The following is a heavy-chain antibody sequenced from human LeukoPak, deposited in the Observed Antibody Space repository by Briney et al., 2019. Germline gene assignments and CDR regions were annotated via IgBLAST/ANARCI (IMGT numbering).Heavy chain of an antibody. CDR2: ICSGGGI. CDR1: GLTVSTNH. J-gene: IGHJ6*03. CDR3: ARVVRKYRGDYYYYMDV. D-gene: IGHD2-2*01. V-gene: IGHV3-53*01. Sequence: GGSLRLSCAASGLTVSTNHMSWVRQAPRKGLDCVSVICSGGGIYYADSVKGRFTISRDNSKNTLDLQMNSLRAEDTAVYYCARVVRKYRGDYYYYMDVWGKGTTVTVSS.